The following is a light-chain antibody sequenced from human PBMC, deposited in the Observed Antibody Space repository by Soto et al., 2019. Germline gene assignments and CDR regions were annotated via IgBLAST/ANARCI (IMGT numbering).Light chain of an antibody. Sequence: QSALTQPASVSGSPGQSITISCTGTSSDVGGYNYVPWYQHHPGKAPKLIIYEVNNRPSGVSNRFSGSKSGNTASLTISGLQAEDEADYYCSSYTTSSTLVFGGGTKLTVL. CDR2: EVN. V-gene: IGLV2-14*01. CDR3: SSYTTSSTLV. J-gene: IGLJ3*02. CDR1: SSDVGGYNY.